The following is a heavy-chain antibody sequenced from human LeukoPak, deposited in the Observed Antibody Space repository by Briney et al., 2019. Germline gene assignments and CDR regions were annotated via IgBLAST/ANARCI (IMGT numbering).Heavy chain of an antibody. CDR3: TRGVSPGIAARYFDY. CDR2: IRSKVYGGTT. J-gene: IGHJ4*02. D-gene: IGHD6-6*01. Sequence: GGSLRLSCTASGFTFGDYAMSWVRQAPGKGLEWVGFIRSKVYGGTTEYAASVKDKIIISRDDSKSIVYLQMNSLKTEDTAVHYCTRGVSPGIAARYFDYWGQGTLVTVSS. V-gene: IGHV3-49*04. CDR1: GFTFGDYA.